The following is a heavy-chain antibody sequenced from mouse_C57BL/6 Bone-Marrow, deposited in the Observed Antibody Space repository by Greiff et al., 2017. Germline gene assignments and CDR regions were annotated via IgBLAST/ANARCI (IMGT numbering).Heavy chain of an antibody. CDR2: ISSGSSTI. CDR1: GFTFSDYG. J-gene: IGHJ2*01. Sequence: EVQGVESGGGLVKPGGSLKLSCAASGFTFSDYGMHWVRQAPEKGLEWVAYISSGSSTIYYADTVKGRVTISRDNAKNTLFLQMTSLRSEDTAMYYCAREENDYDDYFDYWGQGTTLTVSS. V-gene: IGHV5-17*01. D-gene: IGHD2-4*01. CDR3: AREENDYDDYFDY.